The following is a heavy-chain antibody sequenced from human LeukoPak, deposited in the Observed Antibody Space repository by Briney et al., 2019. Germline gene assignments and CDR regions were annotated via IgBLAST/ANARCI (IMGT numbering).Heavy chain of an antibody. CDR1: GFTFSSYA. CDR2: ISYDGSNK. V-gene: IGHV3-30-3*01. CDR3: ATLNGMDV. J-gene: IGHJ6*02. Sequence: GGSLRLPCAASGFTFSSYAMHWVRQAPGKGLEWVAVISYDGSNKYYADSVKGRFTISRDNSKNTLYLQMNSLRAEDTAVYYCATLNGMDVWGQGTTVTVSS.